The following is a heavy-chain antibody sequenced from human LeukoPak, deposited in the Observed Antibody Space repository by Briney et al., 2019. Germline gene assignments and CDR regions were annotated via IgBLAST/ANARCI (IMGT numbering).Heavy chain of an antibody. Sequence: GGSLKISCEGSGYTFTSHWIGWVRQMPGKGLEWMGIIYPGDSDTKYSPSFRGQVTMSVDKSVSTASLQWSSLKASDTATYYCVRLATLTTTDYWGQGTLVTVSS. CDR2: IYPGDSDT. D-gene: IGHD2-15*01. J-gene: IGHJ4*02. CDR1: GYTFTSHW. V-gene: IGHV5-51*01. CDR3: VRLATLTTTDY.